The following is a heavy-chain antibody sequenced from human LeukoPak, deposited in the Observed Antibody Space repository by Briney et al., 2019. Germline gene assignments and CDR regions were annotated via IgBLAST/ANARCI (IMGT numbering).Heavy chain of an antibody. Sequence: ASVKVSCKASGYTFTGYYMHWVRQAPGQGLEWMGWINPNSGGTNYAQKFQGRVTMTRDTSISTAYMELSRLRSDDTAVYYCAREYGDYVDVENWFDPWGQGTLVTVSS. CDR2: INPNSGGT. J-gene: IGHJ5*02. D-gene: IGHD4-17*01. CDR1: GYTFTGYY. CDR3: AREYGDYVDVENWFDP. V-gene: IGHV1-2*02.